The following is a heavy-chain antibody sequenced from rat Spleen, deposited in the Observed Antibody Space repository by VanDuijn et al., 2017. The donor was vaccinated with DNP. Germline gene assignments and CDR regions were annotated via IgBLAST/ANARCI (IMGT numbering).Heavy chain of an antibody. CDR1: GFNFNDYW. J-gene: IGHJ2*01. CDR2: INKDSITI. CDR3: ARCPNYGGYPDYFDY. V-gene: IGHV4-2*01. D-gene: IGHD1-11*01. Sequence: EVKLVESGGGLVQPGRSLKLSCAASGFNFNDYWMGWVRQAPGKGLEWIGDINKDSITINYTPSLKDKFTISRDNAQNTLYLQMSKLGSEDTAIYYWARCPNYGGYPDYFDYWGQGVMVTVSS.